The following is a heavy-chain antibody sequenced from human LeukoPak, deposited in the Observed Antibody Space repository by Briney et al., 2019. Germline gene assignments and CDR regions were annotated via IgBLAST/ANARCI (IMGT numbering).Heavy chain of an antibody. CDR3: ARDGKAVAGRTRGYYFDY. CDR1: GYTFTSYY. J-gene: IGHJ4*02. V-gene: IGHV1-46*01. Sequence: ASVKVSCKASGYTFTSYYMHWVRQAPGQGLEWMGIINPSGGSTSYAQKFQGRVTMTRDTSTSTVYMELSSLRSEDTAVYYCARDGKAVAGRTRGYYFDYWGQGTLVTVS. D-gene: IGHD6-19*01. CDR2: INPSGGST.